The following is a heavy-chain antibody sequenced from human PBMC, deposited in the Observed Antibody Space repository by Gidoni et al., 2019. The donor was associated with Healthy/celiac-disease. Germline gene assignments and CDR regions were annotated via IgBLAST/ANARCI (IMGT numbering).Heavy chain of an antibody. Sequence: QVQLVESGGGVVQPGRSLSLSCSASGFTLRSYGMHWVRPAPGKGLEWVAVIWYDGSNKYYADSVKGRFTISRDNSKNTLYLQMNSLRAEDTAVYYCARGALWFGEYAFDIWGQGTMVTVSS. D-gene: IGHD3-10*01. CDR2: IWYDGSNK. J-gene: IGHJ3*02. V-gene: IGHV3-33*01. CDR1: GFTLRSYG. CDR3: ARGALWFGEYAFDI.